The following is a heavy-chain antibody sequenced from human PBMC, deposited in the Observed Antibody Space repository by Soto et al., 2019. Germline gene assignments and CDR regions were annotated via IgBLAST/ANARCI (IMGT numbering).Heavy chain of an antibody. CDR3: ARGGTYYYGSGSYRTRAFDI. J-gene: IGHJ3*02. D-gene: IGHD3-10*01. V-gene: IGHV1-69*13. CDR1: GGTFSSYS. CDR2: IIPIFGTA. Sequence: ASVKVSCKASGGTFSSYSISWVRQAPGQGLEWMGGIIPIFGTANYAQKFQGRVTITADESTSTAYMELSSLRSEDTAVYYCARGGTYYYGSGSYRTRAFDIWGQGTMVTVS.